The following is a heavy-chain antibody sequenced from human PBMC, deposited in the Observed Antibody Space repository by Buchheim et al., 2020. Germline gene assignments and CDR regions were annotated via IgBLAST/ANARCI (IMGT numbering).Heavy chain of an antibody. D-gene: IGHD3-16*01. J-gene: IGHJ4*02. Sequence: EIQLVESGGDLVQPGGSLRLSCAASGFTFSSYAMNWVRQGPGKGLEWIAYISSSTTTIYYADSVEGRFTISRDNSKNTLYLQMNSLRAEDTAVYYCASKGERGDYWGQGTL. V-gene: IGHV3-48*01. CDR1: GFTFSSYA. CDR3: ASKGERGDY. CDR2: ISSSTTTI.